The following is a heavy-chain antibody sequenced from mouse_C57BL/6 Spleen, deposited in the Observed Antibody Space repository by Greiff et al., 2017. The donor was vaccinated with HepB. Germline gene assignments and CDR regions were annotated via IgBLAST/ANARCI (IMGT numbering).Heavy chain of an antibody. CDR1: GFTFSDYG. J-gene: IGHJ4*01. CDR2: ISSGSSTI. D-gene: IGHD4-1*01. CDR3: ARLGLYAMDY. V-gene: IGHV5-17*01. Sequence: DVQLVESGGGLVKPGGSLKLSCAASGFTFSDYGMHWVRQAPEKGLEWVAYISSGSSTIYYADTVKGRFTISRDNAKNTLFLQMSSLRSEDTAMYYCARLGLYAMDYWGQGTSVTVSS.